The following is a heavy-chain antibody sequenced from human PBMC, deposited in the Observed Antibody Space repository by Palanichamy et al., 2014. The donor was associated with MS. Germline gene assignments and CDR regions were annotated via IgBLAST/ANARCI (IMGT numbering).Heavy chain of an antibody. D-gene: IGHD3-10*01. V-gene: IGHV3-53*01. CDR1: EFTVSTTY. CDR3: AWRGHNYFTSGTYLGF. Sequence: EAQLVESGGGLIQPGGSLRLSCAASEFTVSTTYMSWVRQAPGKGLEWVSIIYSGGGTSYADSVRGRFTISRDNSNNTVYLQMNSLRVEDTAVYCCAWRGHNYFTSGTYLGFWGQGTLVTVSS. J-gene: IGHJ4*02. CDR2: IYSGGGT.